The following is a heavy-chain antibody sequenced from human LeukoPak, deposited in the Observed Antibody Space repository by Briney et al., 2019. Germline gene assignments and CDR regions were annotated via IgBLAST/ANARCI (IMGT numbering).Heavy chain of an antibody. J-gene: IGHJ3*02. CDR2: MNPNSGNT. D-gene: IGHD3-3*01. V-gene: IGHV1-8*01. Sequence: ASVKVSCKASGYTFTSYDINWVRQATGQGLEWMGWMNPNSGNTGYAQKFQGRVTMTRNTSISTAYMELSSLRSEDTAVYYCVGRGYDFWSGYYNDAFDIWGQGTMVTASS. CDR3: VGRGYDFWSGYYNDAFDI. CDR1: GYTFTSYD.